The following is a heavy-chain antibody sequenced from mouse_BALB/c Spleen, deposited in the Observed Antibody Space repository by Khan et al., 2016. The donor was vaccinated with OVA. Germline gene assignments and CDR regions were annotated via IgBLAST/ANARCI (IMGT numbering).Heavy chain of an antibody. V-gene: IGHV2-4-1*01. J-gene: IGHJ3*01. CDR2: IWSGGNT. CDR1: GFSLTTYG. CDR3: VRKSYMYDFTY. Sequence: QVQLQQSGPGLVQPSQSLSITCTVSGFSLTTYGVHCVRQSPGKGLEWLGLIWSGGNTDYNAAFISSLSISKDNSKSQVFFMMNSLHSDDTAIYYCVRKSYMYDFTYWGQGTLVTVSA. D-gene: IGHD2-14*01.